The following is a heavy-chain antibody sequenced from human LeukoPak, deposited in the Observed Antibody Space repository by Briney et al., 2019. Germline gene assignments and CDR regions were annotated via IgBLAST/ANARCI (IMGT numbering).Heavy chain of an antibody. CDR1: GFTFNNYG. J-gene: IGHJ4*02. CDR3: AKISSRILYFDY. D-gene: IGHD2-15*01. V-gene: IGHV3-23*01. Sequence: GGSLGLSCAASGFTFNNYGMSWVRQAPGKGLEWVSVISGSGGNTYYADSVKGRFTISRDNSKNTLYLQMDSLRAEDTAVYYCAKISSRILYFDYWGQGTLVTVSS. CDR2: ISGSGGNT.